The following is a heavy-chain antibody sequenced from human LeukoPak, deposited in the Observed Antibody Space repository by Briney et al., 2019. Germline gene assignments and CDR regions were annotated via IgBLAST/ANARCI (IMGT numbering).Heavy chain of an antibody. D-gene: IGHD3-22*01. CDR1: GGSISSYY. V-gene: IGHV4-59*08. J-gene: IGHJ4*02. CDR3: ARHGSDYSFDY. Sequence: SETLSLTCTVSGGSISSYYWSWIRQPPGKGLEWIGYISYSGSTNYNPSLKSRVTISVDTSKNQFSPKLRSVTAADTAVYYCARHGSDYSFDYWGQGTLVTVSS. CDR2: ISYSGST.